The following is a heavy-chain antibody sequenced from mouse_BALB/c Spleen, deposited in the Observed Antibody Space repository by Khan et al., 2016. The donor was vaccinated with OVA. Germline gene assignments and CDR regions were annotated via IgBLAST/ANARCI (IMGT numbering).Heavy chain of an antibody. Sequence: QVQLKQSGPDLVKPGTSVRISCKASGYTFTTYYIHWVTQRPGQGLEWLGWIYPGNVHTNYNEKFKGKAPLTADKSSSTAYMQLSRLTSEDAADYSCARDDDFVGDAMDYGGQGSSVTVSS. CDR2: IYPGNVHT. CDR1: GYTFTTYY. J-gene: IGHJ4*01. CDR3: ARDDDFVGDAMDY. V-gene: IGHV1S56*01. D-gene: IGHD2-13*01.